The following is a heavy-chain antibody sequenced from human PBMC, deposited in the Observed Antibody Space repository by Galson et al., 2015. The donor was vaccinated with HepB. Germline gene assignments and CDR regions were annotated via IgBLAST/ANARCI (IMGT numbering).Heavy chain of an antibody. D-gene: IGHD3-10*01. Sequence: SLRLSCAASGFTFSSYAMSWVRQAPGKGLEWVSAISRSGGSTYYADSVKGRFTISRDNSKTTLYLQMNSLRAEDTAVYYCAKASEGSGILGDYYYYYAMDVWGQGTTVTVSS. CDR1: GFTFSSYA. CDR3: AKASEGSGILGDYYYYYAMDV. V-gene: IGHV3-23*01. J-gene: IGHJ6*02. CDR2: ISRSGGST.